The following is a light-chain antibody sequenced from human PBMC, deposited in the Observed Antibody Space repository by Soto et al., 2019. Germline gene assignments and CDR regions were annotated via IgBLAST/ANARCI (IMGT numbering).Light chain of an antibody. CDR2: AAS. CDR1: QSVSNW. J-gene: IGKJ1*01. Sequence: DIQMTQSPSSLSASVGDRVTITCRASQSVSNWLAWYQQKPGKAPNLLIYAASTLHDGVPSRFGGSGSGTEFTLTIRSLQPEDFGTYYCHQLHTFPRTFGQGTKVDIK. CDR3: HQLHTFPRT. V-gene: IGKV1-9*01.